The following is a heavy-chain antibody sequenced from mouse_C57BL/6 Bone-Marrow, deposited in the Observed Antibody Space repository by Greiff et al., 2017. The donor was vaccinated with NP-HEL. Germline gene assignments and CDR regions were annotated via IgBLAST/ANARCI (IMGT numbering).Heavy chain of an antibody. Sequence: EVMLVESGGGLVQPKGSLKLSCAASGFSFNTYAMNWVRQAPGKGLEWVARIRSKSNNYATYYADSVKDRFTISRDDSESMLYLQMNNLKTEDTAMYYCVREWGLNCQYYFDYWGQGTTLTVSS. V-gene: IGHV10-1*01. CDR2: IRSKSNNYAT. J-gene: IGHJ2*01. CDR3: VREWGLNCQYYFDY. D-gene: IGHD1-3*01. CDR1: GFSFNTYA.